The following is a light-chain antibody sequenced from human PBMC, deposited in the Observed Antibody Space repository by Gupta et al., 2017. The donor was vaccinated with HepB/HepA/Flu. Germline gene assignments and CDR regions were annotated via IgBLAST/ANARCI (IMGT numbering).Light chain of an antibody. CDR1: QSLLSSDVNTF. Sequence: DVLMTQSPLSLPVTLGQPASISCRSSQSLLSSDVNTFLTWFQQRPGQSPRRLIYNVSIRESGVPYRFSGRGSGTDVTLTISRVQAEDAASYYCRQGDNTPCTFGQGTKVEIK. V-gene: IGKV2-30*01. CDR3: RQGDNTPCT. J-gene: IGKJ1*01. CDR2: NVS.